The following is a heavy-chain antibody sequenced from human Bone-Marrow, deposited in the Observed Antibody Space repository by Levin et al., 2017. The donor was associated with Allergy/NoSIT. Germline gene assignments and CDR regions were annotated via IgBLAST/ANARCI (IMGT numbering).Heavy chain of an antibody. J-gene: IGHJ4*02. Sequence: PGGSLRLSCAASGFTFRNYWMHWVRQAPVKGLEWVSCINNEGTTTNYADSVKGRFAISRDNAKNTLFLQMNSLRAEDTAVYYCVRSYYGDYAYWGQGTLVTVSS. D-gene: IGHD4-17*01. CDR3: VRSYYGDYAY. CDR2: INNEGTTT. V-gene: IGHV3-74*01. CDR1: GFTFRNYW.